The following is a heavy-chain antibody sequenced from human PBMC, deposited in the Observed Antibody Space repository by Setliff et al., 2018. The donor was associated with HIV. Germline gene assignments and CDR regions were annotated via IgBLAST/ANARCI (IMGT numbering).Heavy chain of an antibody. V-gene: IGHV4-34*01. CDR3: ARDSGQSFPTAFDI. Sequence: TLSLTCAVYGGSFSGYYWSWIRQPPGKGLEWIGEINHSGSTNYNPSLKSRVTKSVDTSKNQFSLKLSSVTAADTAVYYCARDSGQSFPTAFDIWGQGTMVTVSS. J-gene: IGHJ3*02. CDR1: GGSFSGYY. CDR2: INHSGST. D-gene: IGHD1-26*01.